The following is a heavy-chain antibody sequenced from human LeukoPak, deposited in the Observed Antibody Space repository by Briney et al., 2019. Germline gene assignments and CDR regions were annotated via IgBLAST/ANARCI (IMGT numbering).Heavy chain of an antibody. CDR2: IYYSGST. Sequence: SETLSLTCTVSGGSISSSSYYWGWIRQPPGKGLEWIGSIYYSGSTYYNPSLESRVTISVDTSKNQFSLKLSSVTAADTAVYYCARRLIAVAGMFGVDYWGQGTLVTVSS. V-gene: IGHV4-39*01. CDR1: GGSISSSSYY. J-gene: IGHJ4*02. CDR3: ARRLIAVAGMFGVDY. D-gene: IGHD6-19*01.